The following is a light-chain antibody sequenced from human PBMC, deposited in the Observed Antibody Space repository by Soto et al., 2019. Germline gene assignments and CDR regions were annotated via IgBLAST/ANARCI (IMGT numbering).Light chain of an antibody. CDR3: QQYGSSPLT. CDR2: GSS. J-gene: IGKJ4*01. CDR1: QSVSSSY. Sequence: EMVLTQSPGTLSLSPGERATLSCRASQSVSSSYLAWYQQKPGQAPRLLISGSSSRATGIPDRFSGSGSGTDFTLTISRLEPEDFAVYYCQQYGSSPLTFGGGTKVEIK. V-gene: IGKV3-20*01.